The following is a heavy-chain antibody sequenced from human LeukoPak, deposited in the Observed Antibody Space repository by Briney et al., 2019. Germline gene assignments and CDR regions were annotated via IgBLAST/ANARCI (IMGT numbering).Heavy chain of an antibody. D-gene: IGHD5-24*01. CDR3: ASSDGYNAK. J-gene: IGHJ4*02. V-gene: IGHV3-11*01. CDR2: ISTSGSTI. Sequence: GGSLRLSCAASGFTFSDYYMSWVRQAPGKGLEWLSYISTSGSTIYYADSVKGRFTISRDNAKNSLFLQMNSLRAEDTAVYYCASSDGYNAKWGQGTLVTVSS. CDR1: GFTFSDYY.